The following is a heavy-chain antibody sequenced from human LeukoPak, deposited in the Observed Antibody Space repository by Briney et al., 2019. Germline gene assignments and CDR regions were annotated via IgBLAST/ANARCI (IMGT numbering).Heavy chain of an antibody. CDR2: IYYSGST. CDR3: ARGRPGNY. V-gene: IGHV4-59*01. Sequence: SETLSLTCTVSGGSISSYYWSWIRQPPGKGLEWIGYIYYSGSTNYNPSLKSRVTISVDTSKNQFSLKLSSVTAADTAVYYCARGRPGNYWGQGTLVTVSS. D-gene: IGHD3-10*01. CDR1: GGSISSYY. J-gene: IGHJ4*02.